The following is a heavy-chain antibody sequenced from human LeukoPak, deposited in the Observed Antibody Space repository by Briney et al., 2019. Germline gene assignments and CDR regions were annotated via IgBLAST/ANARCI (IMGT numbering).Heavy chain of an antibody. CDR1: GGSFSGYY. V-gene: IGHV4-34*01. CDR3: ARDGDYYDSSAYQAFFDY. Sequence: SETLSLTCAVYGGSFSGYYWSWIRQPPGKGLEWIGEINHSGSTNYNPSLKSRVTISVDTSKNQISLKLSSVTAADTAVYYCARDGDYYDSSAYQAFFDYWGQGTLVTVSS. D-gene: IGHD3-22*01. CDR2: INHSGST. J-gene: IGHJ4*02.